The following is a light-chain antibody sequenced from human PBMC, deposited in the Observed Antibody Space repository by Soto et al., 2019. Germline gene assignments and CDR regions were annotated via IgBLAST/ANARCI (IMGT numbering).Light chain of an antibody. CDR3: QQYGSSPPYT. J-gene: IGKJ2*01. V-gene: IGKV3D-20*01. CDR2: DAS. Sequence: EIVLTQSPATLSLSPGERATLSCGASQSVSSSNLAWYQQKPGLAPRLLIYDASSRATGIPDRFSGSGSGTDFTFTISRMEPEDFAVYYCQQYGSSPPYTFGQETKLDIK. CDR1: QSVSSSN.